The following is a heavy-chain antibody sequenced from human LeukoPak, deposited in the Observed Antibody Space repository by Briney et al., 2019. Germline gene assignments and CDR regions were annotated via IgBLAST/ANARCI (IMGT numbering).Heavy chain of an antibody. CDR2: IRYDGSNK. CDR3: AKIGYCSSASCLGDTFEI. CDR1: GFIFSNYG. J-gene: IGHJ3*02. V-gene: IGHV3-30*02. Sequence: GGSLRLSCAAPGFIFSNYGMHWVRQAPGKGLEWVAFIRYDGSNKYYVDFVKGRFIISRDNSKNTLYLQMNSLRPEDTAVYYCAKIGYCSSASCLGDTFEIWGQGTMVTVSS. D-gene: IGHD2-2*01.